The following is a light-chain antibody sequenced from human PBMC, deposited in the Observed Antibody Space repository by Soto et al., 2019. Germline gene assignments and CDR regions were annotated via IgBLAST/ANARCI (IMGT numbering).Light chain of an antibody. CDR2: DVS. V-gene: IGLV2-14*01. CDR3: SSYTSSSTHIHV. Sequence: QSALTQPASVSGSPGQSITISCTGTSSDVGGYNYVSWYQQHPGKAPKLMIYDVSNRPSGVSNRYSGSKSGNTASLTISGLQAEDEADSCCSSYTSSSTHIHVFGTGTKLTVL. CDR1: SSDVGGYNY. J-gene: IGLJ1*01.